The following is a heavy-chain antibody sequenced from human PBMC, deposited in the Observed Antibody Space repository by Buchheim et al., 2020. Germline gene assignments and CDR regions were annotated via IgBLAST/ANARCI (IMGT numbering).Heavy chain of an antibody. CDR2: IFHDGDT. D-gene: IGHD1/OR15-1a*01. CDR3: AKDPRGNKPIDY. V-gene: IGHV4-4*02. J-gene: IGHJ4*02. CDR1: GGSISSTNW. Sequence: QVQLEESGPGLVEPSGTLSLTCAVSGGSISSTNWWSWVRQPPGKGLEWIGEIFHDGDTHYYPSLESRVPMFVDNSNNQFPLGLTSVTAAETAVYYCAKDPRGNKPIDYWGQGTL.